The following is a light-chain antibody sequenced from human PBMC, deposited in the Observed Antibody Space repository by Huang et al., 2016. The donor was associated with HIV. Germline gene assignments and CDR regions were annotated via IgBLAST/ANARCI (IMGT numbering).Light chain of an antibody. Sequence: EIVMTQSPVTLSVSPGERATLSCRASQSVSSNLAWYQQKAGQAPRLLIYGASTRATGIPAMFSCSGSGTEFPLTISILQSEDFAVYYCQQYNNWPPEETFGPGTKVDIK. CDR3: QQYNNWPPEET. CDR1: QSVSSN. J-gene: IGKJ3*01. CDR2: GAS. V-gene: IGKV3-15*01.